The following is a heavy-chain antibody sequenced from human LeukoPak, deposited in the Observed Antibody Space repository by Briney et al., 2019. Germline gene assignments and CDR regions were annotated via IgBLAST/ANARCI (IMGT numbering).Heavy chain of an antibody. J-gene: IGHJ6*02. V-gene: IGHV1-2*02. CDR2: MNPRTGAT. CDR1: GYTFTGYY. CDR3: AKGAIFGVAPRGYGLDV. D-gene: IGHD3-3*01. Sequence: ASVKVSCKASGYTFTGYYMHWVRQAPGQGLEFMGWMNPRTGATVYAQKFQGRVTLTRDASIGTAYMDLSRLTSEGTAVYYCAKGAIFGVAPRGYGLDVWGQGTTVTVSS.